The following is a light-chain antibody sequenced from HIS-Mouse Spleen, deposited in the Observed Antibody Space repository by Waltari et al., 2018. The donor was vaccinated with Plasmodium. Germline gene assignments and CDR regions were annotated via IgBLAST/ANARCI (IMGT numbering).Light chain of an antibody. V-gene: IGLV3-10*01. CDR1: ALPKKY. Sequence: SYELTQPPSGPVSPGQTARITGSGDALPKKYADWYQQKSGQAPGLVIYEDSKRPAGIPERFSGSSSGTMATLTISGAQVEDEADYYCYSTDSSGNHRVFGGGTKLTVL. CDR2: EDS. J-gene: IGLJ3*02. CDR3: YSTDSSGNHRV.